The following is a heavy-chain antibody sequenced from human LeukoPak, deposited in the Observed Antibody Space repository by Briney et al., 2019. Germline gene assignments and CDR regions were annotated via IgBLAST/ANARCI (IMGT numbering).Heavy chain of an antibody. Sequence: TASETLSLTCAVYGGSFSGYYWSWIRQPPGKGLEWIGEINHSGSTNYNPSLKSRVTISVDTSKNQFSLKLSSVTAADTAVYYCARHVPPSSGWYGGGHWFDPWGQGTLVTVSS. D-gene: IGHD6-19*01. J-gene: IGHJ5*02. V-gene: IGHV4-34*01. CDR1: GGSFSGYY. CDR3: ARHVPPSSGWYGGGHWFDP. CDR2: INHSGST.